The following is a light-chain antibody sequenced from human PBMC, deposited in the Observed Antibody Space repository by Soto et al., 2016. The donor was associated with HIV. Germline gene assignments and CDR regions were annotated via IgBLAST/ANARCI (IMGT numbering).Light chain of an antibody. CDR3: MQSVQLPPVT. J-gene: IGKJ4*01. V-gene: IGKV2-28*01. CDR2: LGS. Sequence: DIVMTQSPLSLPVTPGEPASISCRSSQSLLHTDGYNYLDWYLQKPGQSPQLLIYLGSNRASGVPDRFSGSGSVTDFTLKITRVEAEDVGVYYCMQSVQLPPVTFGGGTKVEIK. CDR1: QSLLHTDGYNY.